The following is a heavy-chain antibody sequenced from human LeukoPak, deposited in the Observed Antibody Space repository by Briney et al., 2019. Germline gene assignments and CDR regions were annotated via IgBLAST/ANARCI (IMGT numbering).Heavy chain of an antibody. D-gene: IGHD1-1*01. J-gene: IGHJ3*02. CDR3: ARANSLGTFGI. CDR2: INPSGGST. Sequence: GASVKVSCKASGYTFTSYYMHWTRQAPGQGLEWMGIINPSGGSTSYAQKFQGRVTMTRDMSTSTVYMELSSLRSEDTAVYYCARANSLGTFGIWGQGTMVTVSS. V-gene: IGHV1-46*01. CDR1: GYTFTSYY.